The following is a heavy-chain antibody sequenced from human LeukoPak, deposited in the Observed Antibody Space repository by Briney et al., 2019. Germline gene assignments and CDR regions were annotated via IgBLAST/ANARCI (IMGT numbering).Heavy chain of an antibody. V-gene: IGHV2-5*01. CDR2: IYWNDDK. Sequence: SGPTLVNPTQTLTLTCTFSGFSLSTSGVGVGWIRQPPGKALEWLALIYWNDDKRYSPSLKSRLTITKDTSKNQVVLTMTNMDPVDTATYYCAHRITMVRGVIDGGYFDYWGQGTLVTVSS. J-gene: IGHJ4*02. CDR3: AHRITMVRGVIDGGYFDY. CDR1: GFSLSTSGVG. D-gene: IGHD3-10*01.